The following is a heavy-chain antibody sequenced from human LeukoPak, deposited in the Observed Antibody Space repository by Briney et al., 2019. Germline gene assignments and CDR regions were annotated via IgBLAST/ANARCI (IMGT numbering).Heavy chain of an antibody. CDR2: IGTAGDT. D-gene: IGHD3-22*01. Sequence: GGSLRLSCAASGFTFITYDMPWVRQATGKGLEWVSAIGTAGDTYYSGSVKGRFTISRENSKNSFYLQMNSLRAGDTAVYYCARVTHDTSGHYYIDYWGQGTLVTVSS. CDR3: ARVTHDTSGHYYIDY. J-gene: IGHJ4*02. V-gene: IGHV3-13*01. CDR1: GFTFITYD.